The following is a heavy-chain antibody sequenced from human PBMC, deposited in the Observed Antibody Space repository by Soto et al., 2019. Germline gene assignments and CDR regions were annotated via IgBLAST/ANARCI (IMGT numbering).Heavy chain of an antibody. CDR3: ARDPDDYGRFQH. CDR1: GYTFTSYG. V-gene: IGHV1-18*01. CDR2: ISAYNGNT. Sequence: ASVKVSCKASGYTFTSYGISWVRQAPGQGLEWMGWISAYNGNTNYAQKLQGRVTMTTDTSTSAAYMELRSLRSDDTAVYYCARDPDDYGRFQHWGQGTLVTVSS. D-gene: IGHD4-17*01. J-gene: IGHJ1*01.